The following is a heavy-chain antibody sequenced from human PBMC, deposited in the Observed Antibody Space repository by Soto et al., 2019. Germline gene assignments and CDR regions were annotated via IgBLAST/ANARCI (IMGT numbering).Heavy chain of an antibody. CDR1: GFTFSDHY. V-gene: IGHV3-72*01. J-gene: IGHJ4*02. CDR2: ARNKVNGYTI. Sequence: PGGSLRLSCVASGFTFSDHYMDWVRQAPGKGLEWVGRARNKVNGYTIAYAASVQGRVTISRDDSKDSLYLQMNSLKTEDTAVYFCARLMGTSFDLWGQGTLVTVSS. D-gene: IGHD2-8*01. CDR3: ARLMGTSFDL.